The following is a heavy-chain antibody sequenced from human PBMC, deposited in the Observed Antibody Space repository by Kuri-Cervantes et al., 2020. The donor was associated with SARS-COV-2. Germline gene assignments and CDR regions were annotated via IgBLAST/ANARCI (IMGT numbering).Heavy chain of an antibody. D-gene: IGHD2-8*02. CDR1: GFTFSSYA. CDR3: AKGTRERD. V-gene: IGHV3-23*01. Sequence: GESLKISCAASGFTFSSYAMSWVRQAPGKGLEWVSAISGSGGSTYSADSVKGRFTISSDNSKNTLYLQMNSLRAEDTAVYYCAKGTRERDWGQGTLVTVSS. J-gene: IGHJ4*02. CDR2: ISGSGGST.